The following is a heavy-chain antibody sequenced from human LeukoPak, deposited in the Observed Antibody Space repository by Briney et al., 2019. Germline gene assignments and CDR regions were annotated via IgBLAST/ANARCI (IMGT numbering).Heavy chain of an antibody. CDR1: GFTFSSYS. D-gene: IGHD6-19*01. CDR2: ISTSSSYI. CDR3: ARPTSSGWYDC. Sequence: PGGSLRLSCTASGFTFSSYSMNWVRQAPGKGLEWVSSISTSSSYIYYADSVKGRFTISRDNAKNSLYLQMNSLRAGDTAVYYCARPTSSGWYDCWGQGTLVTVSS. V-gene: IGHV3-21*01. J-gene: IGHJ4*02.